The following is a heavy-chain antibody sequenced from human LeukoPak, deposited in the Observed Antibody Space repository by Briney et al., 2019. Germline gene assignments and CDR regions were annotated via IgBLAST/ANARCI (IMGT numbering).Heavy chain of an antibody. D-gene: IGHD6-19*01. Sequence: GRSLRLSCAASGFTFSSYAMHWVRQAPGKGLEWVTVISYDGSNKYYADSVKGRFTISRDNSKNTLYLQMNSPRPEDTAVYYCARDSVRAVAGHFDYWGQGTLVTVSS. CDR3: ARDSVRAVAGHFDY. CDR2: ISYDGSNK. V-gene: IGHV3-30*01. J-gene: IGHJ4*02. CDR1: GFTFSSYA.